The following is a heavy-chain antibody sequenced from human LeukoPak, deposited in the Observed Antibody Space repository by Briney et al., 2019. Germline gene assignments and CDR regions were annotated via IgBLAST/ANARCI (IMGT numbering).Heavy chain of an antibody. CDR1: GFTFSNYW. J-gene: IGHJ4*02. D-gene: IGHD4-17*01. CDR3: ARDGDYGDYTGYFDY. V-gene: IGHV3-33*08. CDR2: IWYDGSNK. Sequence: PGGSLRLSCAASGFTFSNYWMTWVRQAPGKGLEWVAVIWYDGSNKYYGDSVKGRFTISRDNSKNTLFLQMNSLRAEDTAVYYCARDGDYGDYTGYFDYWGQGTLVTVSS.